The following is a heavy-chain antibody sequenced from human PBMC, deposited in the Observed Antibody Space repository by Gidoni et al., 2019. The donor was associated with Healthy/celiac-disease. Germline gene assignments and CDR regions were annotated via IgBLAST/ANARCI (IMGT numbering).Heavy chain of an antibody. J-gene: IGHJ6*03. V-gene: IGHV3-73*02. Sequence: EVQLVESGGGLVQPGGSLKLSCAASGFTFRGSSMHWVRQASGKGLEWVGRIRSKANSYATAYAASVKGRFTISRDDSKNTAYLQMNSLKTEDTAVYYCTRPHRLYSGSYYSSYYYYMDVWGKGTTVTVSS. CDR1: GFTFRGSS. D-gene: IGHD1-26*01. CDR2: IRSKANSYAT. CDR3: TRPHRLYSGSYYSSYYYYMDV.